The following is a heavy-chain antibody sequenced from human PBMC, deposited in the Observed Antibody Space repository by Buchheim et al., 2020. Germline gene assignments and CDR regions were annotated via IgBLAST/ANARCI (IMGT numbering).Heavy chain of an antibody. CDR1: GFTFRNYW. Sequence: VQLVESGGGLVQPGGSLRLSCTASGFTFRNYWMTWVRQAPGKGLEWVANINKDGSEKYFLDSVKGRFTISRDNAKNSLYLQMNSLRAEDTAVYYCAKDRESYSYYYYYYMDVWGKGTT. D-gene: IGHD3-16*01. CDR2: INKDGSEK. V-gene: IGHV3-7*01. J-gene: IGHJ6*03. CDR3: AKDRESYSYYYYYYMDV.